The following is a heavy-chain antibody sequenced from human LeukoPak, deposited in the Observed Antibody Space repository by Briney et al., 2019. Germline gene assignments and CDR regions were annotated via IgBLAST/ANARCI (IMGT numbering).Heavy chain of an antibody. V-gene: IGHV3-23*01. D-gene: IGHD2-2*01. CDR2: ISGSGGST. CDR3: AKGAPIVVVPAARGFDP. J-gene: IGHJ5*02. CDR1: GFTFSSYA. Sequence: GGSLRLSCAASGFTFSSYAMSWVRQAPGEGLEWVSAISGSGGSTYYADSVKGRFTISRDNSKNTLYLQMNSLRAEDTAVYYCAKGAPIVVVPAARGFDPWGQGTLVTVSS.